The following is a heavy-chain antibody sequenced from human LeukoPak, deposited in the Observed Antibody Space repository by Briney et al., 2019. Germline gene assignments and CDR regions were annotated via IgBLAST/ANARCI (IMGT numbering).Heavy chain of an antibody. J-gene: IGHJ4*02. CDR2: IGTSGDRT. V-gene: IGHV3-23*01. CDR1: GFTFSSSA. CDR3: ARDRPYVDY. Sequence: GGSLRLSCSASGFTFSSSAMSWVRQAPGKGLEWVSAIGTSGDRTFYADSVKGRFTISRDNSKNTLYLQMNSLRAEDTAVYYCARDRPYVDYWGQGTLVTVSS.